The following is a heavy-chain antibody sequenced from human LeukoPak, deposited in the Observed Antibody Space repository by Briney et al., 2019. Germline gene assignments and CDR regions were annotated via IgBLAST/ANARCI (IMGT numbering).Heavy chain of an antibody. CDR1: GFTFDDYA. D-gene: IGHD6-6*01. Sequence: PGGSLRLSCAASGFTFDDYAMHWVRQAPGKGLEWVSGISWNSGSIGYADSVKGRFTISRDNAKNSLYLQMNSLRAEDTALYYCLSSSGYRGQGTLVTVSS. V-gene: IGHV3-9*01. J-gene: IGHJ4*02. CDR2: ISWNSGSI. CDR3: LSSSGY.